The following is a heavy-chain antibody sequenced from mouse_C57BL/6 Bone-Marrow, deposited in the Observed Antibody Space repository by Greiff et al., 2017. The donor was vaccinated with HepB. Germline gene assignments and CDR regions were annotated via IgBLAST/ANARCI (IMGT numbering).Heavy chain of an antibody. CDR1: GYTFTSYW. CDR2: IYPGSGST. CDR3: ARGGVITTVVAHWYFDV. D-gene: IGHD1-1*01. J-gene: IGHJ1*03. Sequence: VQLQQPGAELVKPGASVKMSCKASGYTFTSYWITWVKQRPGQGLEWIGDIYPGSGSTNYNEKFKSKATLTVDTSSSTAYMQLSSLTSEDSAVYYCARGGVITTVVAHWYFDVWGTGTTVTVSS. V-gene: IGHV1-55*01.